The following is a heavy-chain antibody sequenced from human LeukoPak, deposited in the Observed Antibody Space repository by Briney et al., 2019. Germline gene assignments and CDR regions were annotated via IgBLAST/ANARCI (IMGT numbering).Heavy chain of an antibody. CDR3: ARDRLAAAAPNWFDP. Sequence: PETLSLTCTVSGYSISSGYYWGWIRQPPGKGLEWIGSIYHSGSTYYNPSLKSRVTISVDTSKNQFSLKLSSVTAADTAVYYCARDRLAAAAPNWFDPWGQGTLVTVSS. CDR1: GYSISSGYY. D-gene: IGHD6-13*01. V-gene: IGHV4-38-2*02. CDR2: IYHSGST. J-gene: IGHJ5*02.